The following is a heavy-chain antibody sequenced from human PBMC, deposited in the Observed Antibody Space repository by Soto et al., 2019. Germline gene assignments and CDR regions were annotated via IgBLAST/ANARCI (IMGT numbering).Heavy chain of an antibody. D-gene: IGHD6-19*01. CDR2: ISYDGSNK. CDR3: AKDLFPGYSSGWYPFDY. CDR1: GFTFSSYG. Sequence: GGSLRLSCAASGFTFSSYGMHWVRQAPGKGLEWVAVISYDGSNKYYADSVKGRFTISRDNSKNTLYLQMNSLRAEDTAVYYCAKDLFPGYSSGWYPFDYWGQGTLVTVSS. V-gene: IGHV3-30*18. J-gene: IGHJ4*02.